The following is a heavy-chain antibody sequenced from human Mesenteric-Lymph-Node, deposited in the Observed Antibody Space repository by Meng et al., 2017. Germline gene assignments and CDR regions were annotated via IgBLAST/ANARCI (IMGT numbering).Heavy chain of an antibody. CDR2: IIPIFGTA. CDR3: ARDSEWEPSNPDY. V-gene: IGHV1-69*05. CDR1: GGTFSSYA. D-gene: IGHD1-26*01. Sequence: SVKVSCKASGGTFSSYAISWVRQAPGQGLEWMGGIIPIFGTANYAQKFQGRVTITTDESTSTAYMELRSLGSDDTAVYYCARDSEWEPSNPDYWGQGTLVTVSS. J-gene: IGHJ4*02.